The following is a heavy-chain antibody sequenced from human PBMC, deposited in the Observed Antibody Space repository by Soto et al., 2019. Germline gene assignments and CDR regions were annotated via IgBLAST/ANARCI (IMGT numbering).Heavy chain of an antibody. CDR2: IYYSGST. D-gene: IGHD3-10*01. J-gene: IGHJ5*02. CDR3: ASNTLLGFGESSGWFDP. Sequence: KASETLSLTWTVSGGSLSSGGYYWSWIRQHPGQGLERIGYIYYSGSTYYNPSLKSRVTISVDTSKNQFSLKLCSVTAADTAAYYCASNTLLGFGESSGWFDPWGQGTLVTVSS. V-gene: IGHV4-31*02. CDR1: GGSLSSGGYY.